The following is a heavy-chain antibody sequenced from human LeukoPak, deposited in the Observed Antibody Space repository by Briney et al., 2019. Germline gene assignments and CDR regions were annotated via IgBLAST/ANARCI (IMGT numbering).Heavy chain of an antibody. Sequence: ASVKVSCTASGYTFTGYYMHWVRQAPGQGLEWMGWINPNSGGTNYAQKLQGRVTITTDTSTSTAYMELRSLRSDDTAVYYCARVGVVSSGWYSVNWFDPWGQGTLVTVSS. J-gene: IGHJ5*02. D-gene: IGHD6-19*01. CDR3: ARVGVVSSGWYSVNWFDP. CDR2: INPNSGGT. CDR1: GYTFTGYY. V-gene: IGHV1-2*02.